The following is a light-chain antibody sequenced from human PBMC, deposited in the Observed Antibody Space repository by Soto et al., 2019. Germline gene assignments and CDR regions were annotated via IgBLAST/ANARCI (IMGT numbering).Light chain of an antibody. CDR3: QQYGSIPWT. CDR2: DAS. J-gene: IGKJ1*01. Sequence: EIVMTQSPTILSVSPGERATLSCRATESVVSNYLAWYQLKPGQAPRLLIYDASSRATGIPDRFSGSGSGTDFTLTISRLEPEDFAVYYCQQYGSIPWTFGQGTKVDIK. CDR1: ESVVSNY. V-gene: IGKV3-20*01.